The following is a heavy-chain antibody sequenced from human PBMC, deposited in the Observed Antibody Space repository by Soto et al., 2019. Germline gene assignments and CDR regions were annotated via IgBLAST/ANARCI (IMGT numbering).Heavy chain of an antibody. CDR2: VSPDGSIT. V-gene: IGHV3-74*01. D-gene: IGHD4-17*01. CDR3: ARAVTTPGY. CDR1: GFSLSAYW. Sequence: HPGGSLRLSCAASGFSLSAYWMHWIRQAPGKGLVWLACVSPDGSITRYAGSVKGRFTISRDNAENSLYLQMSSLAAEDPAVYSCARAVTTPGYWGQGTLVTVSS. J-gene: IGHJ4*02.